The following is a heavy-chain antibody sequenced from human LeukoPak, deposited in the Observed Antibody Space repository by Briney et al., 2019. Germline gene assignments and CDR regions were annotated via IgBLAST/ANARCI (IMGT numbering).Heavy chain of an antibody. J-gene: IGHJ3*02. D-gene: IGHD3-22*01. CDR2: IYTSGST. V-gene: IGHV4-61*02. CDR1: GGSISSGSYY. Sequence: SQTLSLTCTVSGGSISSGSYYWSWIRQPPGKGLEWIGRIYTSGSTNYNPSLKSRVTISVDTSQNQFSLKLSSVTAADTAVYYCARARYYDSSGYYSNDAFDIWGQGTMVTVSS. CDR3: ARARYYDSSGYYSNDAFDI.